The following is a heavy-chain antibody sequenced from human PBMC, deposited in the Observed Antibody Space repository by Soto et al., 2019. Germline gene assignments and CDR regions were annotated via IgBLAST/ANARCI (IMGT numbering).Heavy chain of an antibody. CDR2: INHSGST. J-gene: IGHJ6*02. D-gene: IGHD5-18*01. CDR1: GGSFSGYY. Sequence: QVQLQQWGAGLLKPSETLSLTCAVYGGSFSGYYWSWIRQPPGKGLEWIGEINHSGSTNYNPSLKSRVTISVDTSKNQFSLKLSSVTAADTAVYYCATGGYSYGCLTCYYYYGMDVWGQGTTVTVSS. CDR3: ATGGYSYGCLTCYYYYGMDV. V-gene: IGHV4-34*01.